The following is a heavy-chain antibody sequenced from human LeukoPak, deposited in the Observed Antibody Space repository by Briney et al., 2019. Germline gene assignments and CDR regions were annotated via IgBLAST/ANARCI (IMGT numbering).Heavy chain of an antibody. J-gene: IGHJ4*02. D-gene: IGHD3-10*01. V-gene: IGHV1-18*01. Sequence: GASVKVSCKASGYTFTSYGISWVRQAPGQGLEWMGWISAYNGNTNYAQKLQGRVTMTTDTSTSVAYLELRGLRSDDTAVYYCARDLKQSYSRAAAYWGQGTLVTVSS. CDR2: ISAYNGNT. CDR1: GYTFTSYG. CDR3: ARDLKQSYSRAAAY.